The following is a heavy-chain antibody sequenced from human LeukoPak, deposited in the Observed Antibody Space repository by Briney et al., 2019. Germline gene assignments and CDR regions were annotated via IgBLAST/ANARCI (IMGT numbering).Heavy chain of an antibody. Sequence: GGSLRLSCAAPGFTFSSYEMNWVRQALGKGLEWVSYISSSGSTIYYADSVKGRFTISRDNAKNSLYVQMNSLRAEDTAVYYCARGVPGYCSGTSCYKDYYYMDVWGKGTTVTVSS. J-gene: IGHJ6*03. CDR3: ARGVPGYCSGTSCYKDYYYMDV. D-gene: IGHD2-2*02. V-gene: IGHV3-48*03. CDR1: GFTFSSYE. CDR2: ISSSGSTI.